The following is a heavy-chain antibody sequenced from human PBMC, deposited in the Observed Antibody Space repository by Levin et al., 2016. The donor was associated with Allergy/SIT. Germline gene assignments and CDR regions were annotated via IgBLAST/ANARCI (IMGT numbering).Heavy chain of an antibody. J-gene: IGHJ6*02. Sequence: WIRQPPGKGLEWVANIKQDGSEKYYADSVKGRFTMFRDNAKNSLYLQMNSLRAEDTAVYYCARDGNVVIPASMRPNYYYYYGMDVWGQGTTVTVSS. D-gene: IGHD2-2*01. CDR2: IKQDGSEK. V-gene: IGHV3-7*01. CDR3: ARDGNVVIPASMRPNYYYYYGMDV.